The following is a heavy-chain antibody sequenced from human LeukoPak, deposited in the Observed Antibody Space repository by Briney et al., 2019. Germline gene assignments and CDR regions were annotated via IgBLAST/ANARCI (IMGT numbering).Heavy chain of an antibody. Sequence: GGSLRLSRAASGFTVSSNYMSWVRQAPGKGLEWVSVIYGGGSTYYADSVKGRFTISRDNSKNTLYLQMNSLRAEDTAVYYCAKSYGSGSYHFDYWGQGTLVTVSS. D-gene: IGHD3-10*01. V-gene: IGHV3-53*01. CDR3: AKSYGSGSYHFDY. CDR1: GFTVSSNY. J-gene: IGHJ4*02. CDR2: IYGGGST.